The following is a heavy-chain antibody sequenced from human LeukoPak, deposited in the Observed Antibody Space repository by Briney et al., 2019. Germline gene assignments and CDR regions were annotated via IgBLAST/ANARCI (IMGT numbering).Heavy chain of an antibody. CDR3: ARVNQLLTNWFDP. CDR2: IYHSGST. J-gene: IGHJ5*02. V-gene: IGHV4-39*07. D-gene: IGHD2-2*01. CDR1: GGSISSSSYY. Sequence: TSETLSLTCTVSGGSISSSSYYWGWIRQPPGKGLEWIGSIYHSGSTYYNPSLKSRVTISVDTSKNQFSLKLSSVTAADTAVYYCARVNQLLTNWFDPWGQGTLVTVSS.